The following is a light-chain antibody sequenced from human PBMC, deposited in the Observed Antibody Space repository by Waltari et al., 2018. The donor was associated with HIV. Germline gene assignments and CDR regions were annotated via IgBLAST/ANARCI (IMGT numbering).Light chain of an antibody. CDR1: SSDVGDYNY. CDR3: ALHAGSKDV. CDR2: DVT. J-gene: IGLJ2*01. V-gene: IGLV2-8*01. Sequence: QSALTQPPSASGSPGQSVTISCTGPSSDVGDYNYVVWFQQHPGKAPKLMFYDVTKRPSGVPVRLSVSKSGNTASLTVSGLQAEDDAYYYCALHAGSKDVFGGGTRLTSL.